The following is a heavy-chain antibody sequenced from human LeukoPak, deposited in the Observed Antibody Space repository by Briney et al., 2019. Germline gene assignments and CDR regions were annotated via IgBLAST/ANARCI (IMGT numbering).Heavy chain of an antibody. CDR1: GFTFSSYW. CDR2: IKQDGSEK. D-gene: IGHD3-22*01. J-gene: IGHJ4*02. V-gene: IGHV3-7*01. CDR3: ARGAVWYYYDSSGYYSDY. Sequence: GGSLRLSCAASGFTFSSYWMSWVRQAPGKGLEWVANIKQDGSEKYYVDSVKARSTISRDNAKNSLYLQMNSLRAEDTAVYYCARGAVWYYYDSSGYYSDYWGQGTLVTVSS.